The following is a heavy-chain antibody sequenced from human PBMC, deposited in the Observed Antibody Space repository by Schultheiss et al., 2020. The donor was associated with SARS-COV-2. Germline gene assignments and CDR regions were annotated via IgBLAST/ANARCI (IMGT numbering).Heavy chain of an antibody. D-gene: IGHD1-26*01. J-gene: IGHJ6*02. CDR1: GFTFRNYG. Sequence: GGSLRLSCAASGFTFRNYGMQWVRQAPGKGLEWVAVISYDGNKKYYMDSVKGRFTISRDNSKNTLYMQMNSLRVEDTALYYCVKENGGRWHDGVYYYYGMDVWGQGTTVTVSS. CDR3: VKENGGRWHDGVYYYYGMDV. CDR2: ISYDGNKK. V-gene: IGHV3-30*18.